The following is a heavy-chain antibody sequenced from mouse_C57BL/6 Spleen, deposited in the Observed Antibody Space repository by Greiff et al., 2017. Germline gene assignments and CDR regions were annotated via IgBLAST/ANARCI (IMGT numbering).Heavy chain of an antibody. V-gene: IGHV1-81*01. CDR1: GYTFTSYG. Sequence: VQLQQSGAELARPGASVKLSCKASGYTFTSYGISWVKQRTGQGLEWIGEIYPRSGNTYYNEKFKGKATLTADKSSSTAYMALRSLTSEDSAVYFCAREDYYGSSSFAYWGQGTLVTVSA. CDR3: AREDYYGSSSFAY. D-gene: IGHD1-1*01. CDR2: IYPRSGNT. J-gene: IGHJ3*01.